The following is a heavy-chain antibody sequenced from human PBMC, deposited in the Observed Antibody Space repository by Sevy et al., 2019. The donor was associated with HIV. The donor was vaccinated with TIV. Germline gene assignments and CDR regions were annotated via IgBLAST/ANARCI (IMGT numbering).Heavy chain of an antibody. CDR1: GFNFNMYR. V-gene: IGHV3-21*01. Sequence: GGYLRLSWAASGFNFNMYRMNWVRQAPGKGLEWVSSISSSSSDIKYADSVKGRFTVSIDNAKNSLFLQMNSLRAEDMAVYYCATLLMWFGELPRGLDYWGQGALVTVSS. CDR2: ISSSSSDI. D-gene: IGHD3-10*01. J-gene: IGHJ4*02. CDR3: ATLLMWFGELPRGLDY.